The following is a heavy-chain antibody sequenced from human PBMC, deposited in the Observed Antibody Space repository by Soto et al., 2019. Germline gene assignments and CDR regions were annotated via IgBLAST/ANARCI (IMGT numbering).Heavy chain of an antibody. D-gene: IGHD2-15*01. Sequence: QVQLVQSGAEVKKPGSSVKVSCKASGGTFSSYTISWVRQAPGQGLEWMGWIIPILGIANYAQKFQGRVTITADKSTSTAYMELSSLRSEDTAVYYCARDGGYCSGGSCYEGLDYWGQGTLVTVSS. CDR3: ARDGGYCSGGSCYEGLDY. J-gene: IGHJ4*02. CDR1: GGTFSSYT. CDR2: IIPILGIA. V-gene: IGHV1-69*08.